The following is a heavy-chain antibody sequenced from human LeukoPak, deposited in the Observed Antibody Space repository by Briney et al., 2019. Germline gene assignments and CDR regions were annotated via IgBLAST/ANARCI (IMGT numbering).Heavy chain of an antibody. CDR3: ARGGERYDYLWGTYRFDYFDY. CDR2: IYSGGST. CDR1: GFTVSSNY. J-gene: IGHJ4*02. D-gene: IGHD3-16*02. Sequence: GGSLRLSCAVSGFTVSSNYMSWVRQAPGKGLEWVSVIYSGGSTYYADSVKGRFTISRENSKNTLYLQMNSLRAEDTAVYYCARGGERYDYLWGTYRFDYFDYWGQGTLVTVSS. V-gene: IGHV3-66*01.